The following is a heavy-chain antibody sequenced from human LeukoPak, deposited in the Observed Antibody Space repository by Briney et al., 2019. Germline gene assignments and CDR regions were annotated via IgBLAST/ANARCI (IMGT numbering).Heavy chain of an antibody. V-gene: IGHV1-69*04. CDR2: IIPILGIA. Sequence: ASVKVSCKASGGTFSSYAISWVRQAPGQGLEWMGRIIPILGIANYAQEFQGRVTITADKSTSTAYMELSSLRSEDTAVYYCARVCSSTSCSSRDPYGMDVWGQGTTVTVSS. CDR1: GGTFSSYA. D-gene: IGHD2-2*01. J-gene: IGHJ6*02. CDR3: ARVCSSTSCSSRDPYGMDV.